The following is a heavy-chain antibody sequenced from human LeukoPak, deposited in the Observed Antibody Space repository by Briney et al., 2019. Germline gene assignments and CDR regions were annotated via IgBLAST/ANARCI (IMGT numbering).Heavy chain of an antibody. J-gene: IGHJ5*02. CDR3: AGGSGYLITS. CDR2: IKQDGSEK. Sequence: PGGSLRLSCAATGSSFRSYWMNWLRQAPGKGLEWLAIIKQDGSEKHYKGSVEGRFTISRDNAKNSLHLQMNSLRAEDTAVYYCAGGSGYLITSWGQGTLVTVSS. D-gene: IGHD3-9*01. V-gene: IGHV3-7*01. CDR1: GSSFRSYW.